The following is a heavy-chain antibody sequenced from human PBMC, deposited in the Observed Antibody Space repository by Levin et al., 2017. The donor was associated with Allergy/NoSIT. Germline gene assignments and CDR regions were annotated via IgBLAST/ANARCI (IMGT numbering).Heavy chain of an antibody. CDR2: ISGSGGST. D-gene: IGHD6-19*01. CDR3: AKDGRPWLRLAGNNY. J-gene: IGHJ4*02. Sequence: GGSLRLSCAASGFTFSSYAMSWVRQAPGKGLEWVSAISGSGGSTYYADSVKGRFTISRDNSKNTLYLQMNSLRAEDTAVYYCAKDGRPWLRLAGNNYWGQGTLVTVSS. CDR1: GFTFSSYA. V-gene: IGHV3-23*01.